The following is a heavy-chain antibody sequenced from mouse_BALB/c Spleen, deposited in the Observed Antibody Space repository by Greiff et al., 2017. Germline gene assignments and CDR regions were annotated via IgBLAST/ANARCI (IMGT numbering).Heavy chain of an antibody. CDR3: ARARAMDY. Sequence: EVQGVESGGGLVKPGGSLKLSCAASGFTFSSYAMSWVRQSPEKRLEWVAEISSGGSYTYYPDTVTGRFTISRDNAKNTLYLEMSSLRSEDTAMYYCARARAMDYWGQGTSVTVSS. CDR1: GFTFSSYA. V-gene: IGHV5-9-4*01. CDR2: ISSGGSYT. J-gene: IGHJ4*01.